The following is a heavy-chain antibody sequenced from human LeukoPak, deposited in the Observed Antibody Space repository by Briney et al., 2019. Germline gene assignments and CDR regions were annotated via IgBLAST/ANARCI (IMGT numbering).Heavy chain of an antibody. D-gene: IGHD6-13*01. V-gene: IGHV3-11*05. J-gene: IGHJ4*02. CDR1: GFTFSDYY. CDR3: ARGSSRPEY. Sequence: GGSLRPSCAASGFTFSDYYMSWIRQAPGKGLEWVSYISSSSTATNYADSVKGRFTISRDNAKNSLYLQLNSLRAEDTAVYYCARGSSRPEYWGQGTLVTVSS. CDR2: ISSSSTAT.